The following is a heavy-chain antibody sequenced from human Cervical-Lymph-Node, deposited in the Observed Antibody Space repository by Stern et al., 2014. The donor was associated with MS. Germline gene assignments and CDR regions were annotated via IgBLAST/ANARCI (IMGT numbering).Heavy chain of an antibody. Sequence: QVQLQESGPGLVKPSGTLSLTCAVSGGSISSSNWWSWVRQPPGKGLEWIGEIYHSGSTNYNPSLKSRVTISVDKSKNQFSLKLSSVTAADTAVYYCARDQGGYSFYYYYGMDVWGQGTTVTVSS. CDR3: ARDQGGYSFYYYYGMDV. D-gene: IGHD3-10*01. J-gene: IGHJ6*02. V-gene: IGHV4-4*02. CDR2: IYHSGST. CDR1: GGSISSSNW.